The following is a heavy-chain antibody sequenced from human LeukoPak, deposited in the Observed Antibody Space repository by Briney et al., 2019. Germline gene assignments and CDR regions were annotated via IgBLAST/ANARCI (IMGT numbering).Heavy chain of an antibody. CDR2: IYYSGST. CDR3: ARDAGGGCFDY. Sequence: SETLSLTCTVSGGSLSSHYWSWLRQPPGKGLEWIGYIYYSGSTNYNPSVRSRVTISVDTSKNQFSLNLSSVTAADTAVYYCARDAGGGCFDYWGQGTLVTVSS. V-gene: IGHV4-59*11. J-gene: IGHJ4*02. CDR1: GGSLSSHY. D-gene: IGHD3-16*01.